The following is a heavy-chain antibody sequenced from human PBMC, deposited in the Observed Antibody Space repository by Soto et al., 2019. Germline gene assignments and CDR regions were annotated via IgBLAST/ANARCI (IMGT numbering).Heavy chain of an antibody. D-gene: IGHD2-15*01. Sequence: GESLKISCKGSGYSFTSYWISWVRQMPGKGLEWMGRIDPSDSYTNYSPSFQGHVTISADKSISTAYLQWSSLKASDTAMYYCARLNGCSGGSCYSSGWGNSYYYYYGMDVWGQGTTVTVS. CDR3: ARLNGCSGGSCYSSGWGNSYYYYYGMDV. CDR2: IDPSDSYT. J-gene: IGHJ6*02. V-gene: IGHV5-10-1*01. CDR1: GYSFTSYW.